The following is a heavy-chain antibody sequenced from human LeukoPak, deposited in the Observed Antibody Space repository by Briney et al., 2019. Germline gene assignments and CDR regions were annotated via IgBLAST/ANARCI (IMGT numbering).Heavy chain of an antibody. J-gene: IGHJ4*02. D-gene: IGHD6-13*01. CDR1: GGSINSYY. CDR3: ARVTGYMTEDYFDY. CDR2: IYYSGST. V-gene: IGHV4-59*01. Sequence: SETLSLTCTVSGGSINSYYWSWVRQPPGKGLEWIGYIYYSGSTNYNPSLKSRVTISVDTSKNQFSLRLSSVTAADTAVYYCARVTGYMTEDYFDYWGQGTLITVSS.